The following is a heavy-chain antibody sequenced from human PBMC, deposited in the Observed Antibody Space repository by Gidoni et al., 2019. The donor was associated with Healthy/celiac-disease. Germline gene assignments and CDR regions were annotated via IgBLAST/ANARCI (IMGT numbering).Heavy chain of an antibody. CDR1: GFTFSSYW. V-gene: IGHV3-7*01. J-gene: IGHJ4*02. Sequence: EVQLVESGGGLVQPGGSLRLSCAASGFTFSSYWMSWVRQAPGKGLEWVANIKQDGSEKYYVDSVKGRFTISRDNDKNSLYLQMNSLRAEDTAVYYCARDETPYYYDSSGYSDYWGQGTLVTVSS. CDR2: IKQDGSEK. D-gene: IGHD3-22*01. CDR3: ARDETPYYYDSSGYSDY.